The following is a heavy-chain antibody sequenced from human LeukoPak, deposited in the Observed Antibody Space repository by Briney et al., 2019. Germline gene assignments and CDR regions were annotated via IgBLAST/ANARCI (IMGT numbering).Heavy chain of an antibody. J-gene: IGHJ6*03. CDR3: ARGATAGRFSLRPTGAYYMDV. D-gene: IGHD6-13*01. V-gene: IGHV1-2*02. CDR2: INPNSGGT. Sequence: LWASVKVSCKASGYTFTGYYMHWVRQAPGQGLEWMGWINPNSGGTNCAQKFQGRVTMTRDTSINTAYMELSSLRFDDTAVYYCARGATAGRFSLRPTGAYYMDVWGKGTTVTVSS. CDR1: GYTFTGYY.